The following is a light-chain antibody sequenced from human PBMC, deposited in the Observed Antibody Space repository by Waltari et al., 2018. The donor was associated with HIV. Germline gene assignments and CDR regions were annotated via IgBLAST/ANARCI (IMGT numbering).Light chain of an antibody. CDR2: EVS. V-gene: IGLV2-14*01. CDR3: SSYTGSSSVV. CDR1: SSDVGGYND. J-gene: IGLJ3*02. Sequence: QSALTQPASVSGSPGQSITISCTGASSDVGGYNDVSWYQQHPGKAPKLMIYEVSNRPSGVSNRFSGSKSGNTASLTISGLRAEDEADYYCSSYTGSSSVVFGGGTKLTVL.